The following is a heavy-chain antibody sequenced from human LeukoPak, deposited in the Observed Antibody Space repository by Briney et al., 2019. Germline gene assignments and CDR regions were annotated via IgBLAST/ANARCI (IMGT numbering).Heavy chain of an antibody. CDR1: GFTFSSNW. V-gene: IGHV3-7*03. D-gene: IGHD3-10*01. CDR2: IKPDGSEK. Sequence: GGSLRLSCAASGFTFSSNWMSWARQAPGKGLEWVANIKPDGSEKYYVDSVKGRFTISRDNAKNSLYLQMNSLRADDTAVYYCAKERGTSGECAFDIWGQGTMVTVSS. CDR3: AKERGTSGECAFDI. J-gene: IGHJ3*02.